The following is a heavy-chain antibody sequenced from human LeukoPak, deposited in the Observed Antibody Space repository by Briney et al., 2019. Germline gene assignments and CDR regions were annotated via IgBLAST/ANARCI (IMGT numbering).Heavy chain of an antibody. Sequence: ASVKVSCKASGYTFTGYYMHWVRQAPGRGLEWMGWINPNSGGTNYAQKFQGRVTMTSDTSISTAYMELSSLRSDDTAVYYCARGPSEYSTSWGYYYYYMDVWGKGTTVTVSS. CDR3: ARGPSEYSTSWGYYYYYMDV. J-gene: IGHJ6*03. D-gene: IGHD6-6*01. CDR1: GYTFTGYY. CDR2: INPNSGGT. V-gene: IGHV1-2*02.